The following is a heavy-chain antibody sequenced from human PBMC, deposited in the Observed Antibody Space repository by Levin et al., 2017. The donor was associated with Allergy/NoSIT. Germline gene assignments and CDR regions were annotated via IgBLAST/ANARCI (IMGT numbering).Heavy chain of an antibody. CDR3: ARSPGGSCYAAGRCYFDY. Sequence: RPGGSLRLSCAASGFTFSTYDAHWVRQVTGKGLEWVATLGTAGDTYYPGSVKGRFTISKENAKNSLYLQMNSLGAGDTAVYYCARSPGGSCYAAGRCYFDYWGQGTLVTVSS. V-gene: IGHV3-13*01. CDR1: GFTFSTYD. D-gene: IGHD2-15*01. CDR2: LGTAGDT. J-gene: IGHJ4*02.